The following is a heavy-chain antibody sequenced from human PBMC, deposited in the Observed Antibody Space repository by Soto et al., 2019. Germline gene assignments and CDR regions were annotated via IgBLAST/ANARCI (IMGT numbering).Heavy chain of an antibody. Sequence: PGESLKISCKGFGYTFPKHWINWVRLVPGKGLEWMGIVFPGDSDTRYSPSLQGQVIISVDKSISTAYLQWTRLKASDTAIYYCAKSIEGGPMDVWGQGATVTVSS. D-gene: IGHD1-26*01. V-gene: IGHV5-51*01. J-gene: IGHJ6*02. CDR3: AKSIEGGPMDV. CDR2: VFPGDSDT. CDR1: GYTFPKHW.